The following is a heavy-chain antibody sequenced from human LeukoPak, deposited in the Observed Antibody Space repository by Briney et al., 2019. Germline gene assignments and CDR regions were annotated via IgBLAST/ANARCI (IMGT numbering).Heavy chain of an antibody. CDR1: GFTLNKYV. J-gene: IGHJ4*02. CDR2: VSNNGEST. Sequence: GGSLRLSCSASGFTLNKYVMHWVRQAPDKGLEYVSGVSNNGESTYYADSVKGRFTISRDNSKNTLYLQVSSLRPEDTAAYYCVKGEVRGYKKRGVDYWGQGTLVTVSS. D-gene: IGHD5-18*01. CDR3: VKGEVRGYKKRGVDY. V-gene: IGHV3-64D*06.